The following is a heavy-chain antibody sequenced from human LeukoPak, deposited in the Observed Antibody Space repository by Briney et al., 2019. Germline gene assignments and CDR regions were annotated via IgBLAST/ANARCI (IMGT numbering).Heavy chain of an antibody. J-gene: IGHJ4*02. Sequence: PGRSLRLSCAASGFTFSSYAMHWVRQAPGKGLEWVAVISYDGSNKYYADSVKGQFTISRDNSKNTLYLQMNSLRAEDTAVYYCARDPASLRFLEWLEYYFDYWGQGTLVTVSS. CDR1: GFTFSSYA. D-gene: IGHD3-3*01. CDR3: ARDPASLRFLEWLEYYFDY. V-gene: IGHV3-30-3*01. CDR2: ISYDGSNK.